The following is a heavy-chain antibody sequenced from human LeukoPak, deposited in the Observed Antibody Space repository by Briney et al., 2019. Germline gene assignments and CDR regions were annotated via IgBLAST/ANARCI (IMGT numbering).Heavy chain of an antibody. CDR1: GGSISSYY. V-gene: IGHV4-4*09. D-gene: IGHD4-11*01. J-gene: IGHJ4*02. Sequence: SETLSLTCTASGGSISSYYWSWIRQPPGKGLEWIGYIYTSGSANYNPSLKSRVTISVDTSKNQFSLKLSSVTAADTAVYYCARAGDYSNYVFDYWGQGTLVTVSS. CDR3: ARAGDYSNYVFDY. CDR2: IYTSGSA.